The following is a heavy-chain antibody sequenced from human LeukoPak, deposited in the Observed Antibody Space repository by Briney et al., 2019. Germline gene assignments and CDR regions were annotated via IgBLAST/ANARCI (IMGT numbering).Heavy chain of an antibody. J-gene: IGHJ5*02. D-gene: IGHD2-2*01. CDR1: GYTFTGYY. CDR2: INPNSGGT. CDR3: AREAGYCSSTSCPNWFDP. V-gene: IGHV1-2*06. Sequence: ASVKASCKASGYTFTGYYMHWVRQAPGQGLEWMGRINPNSGGTNYAQKFQGRVTMTRDTSISTAYMELSRLRSDDTAVYYCAREAGYCSSTSCPNWFDPWGQGTLVTVSS.